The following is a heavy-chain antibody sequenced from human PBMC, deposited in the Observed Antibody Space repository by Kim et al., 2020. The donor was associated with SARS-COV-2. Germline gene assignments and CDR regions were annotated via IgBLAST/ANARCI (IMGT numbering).Heavy chain of an antibody. CDR3: ARVKAGARDLFGEGDWFDP. CDR1: GGSISSGGYY. J-gene: IGHJ5*02. Sequence: SETLSLTCTVSGGSISSGGYYWSWIRQHPGKGLEWIGYIYYSGSTYYNPSLKSRVTISVDTSKNQFSLKLSSVTAADTAVYYCARVKAGARDLFGEGDWFDPWGQGTLVTVSS. D-gene: IGHD3-10*01. CDR2: IYYSGST. V-gene: IGHV4-31*03.